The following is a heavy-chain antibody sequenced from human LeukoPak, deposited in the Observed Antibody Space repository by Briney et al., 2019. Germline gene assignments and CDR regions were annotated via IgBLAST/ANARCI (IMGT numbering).Heavy chain of an antibody. Sequence: SVKVSCKASGGTFSRYAISWVRQAPGQGLEWMGGIIPIFGTANYAQKFQGRVTFTADESTSTAYMELSSLRSEDTAVYYCARDGSTSLLFQHWGQGTLVTVSS. D-gene: IGHD2-2*01. J-gene: IGHJ1*01. V-gene: IGHV1-69*13. CDR1: GGTFSRYA. CDR3: ARDGSTSLLFQH. CDR2: IIPIFGTA.